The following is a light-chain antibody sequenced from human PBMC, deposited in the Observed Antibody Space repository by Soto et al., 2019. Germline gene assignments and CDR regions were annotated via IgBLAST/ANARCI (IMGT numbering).Light chain of an antibody. J-gene: IGLJ1*01. V-gene: IGLV2-11*01. CDR2: DVS. CDR3: CSYAGDYIYV. CDR1: NSDVGGYEY. Sequence: SALSQPRSVSGSPGQSVTVSCTGTNSDVGGYEYVSWYQQHPGKAPRLIIYDVSQRPSGVPDRFSGSKSGNTASLTISGLQTDDEADYYCCSYAGDYIYVFGTGTKVTVL.